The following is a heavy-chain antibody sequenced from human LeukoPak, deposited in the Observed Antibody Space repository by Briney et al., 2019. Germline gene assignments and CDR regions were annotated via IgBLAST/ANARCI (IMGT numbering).Heavy chain of an antibody. Sequence: GGSLRLSCAASGFTFSTFAMIWVRQPPGKGLEWVSSIFPSGGEIHYADSVRGRFTISRDNSKSTLSLQMNSLRAEDTAIYYCATYRKVLLPLESWGQGTLVTVSS. CDR3: ATYRKVLLPLES. J-gene: IGHJ5*02. V-gene: IGHV3-23*01. CDR2: IFPSGGEI. D-gene: IGHD2-8*02. CDR1: GFTFSTFA.